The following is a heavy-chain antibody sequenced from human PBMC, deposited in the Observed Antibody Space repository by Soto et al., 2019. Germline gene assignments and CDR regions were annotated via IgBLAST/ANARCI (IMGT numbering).Heavy chain of an antibody. CDR3: AHRVLRTVFGLVTTTAIYFDF. D-gene: IGHD3-3*01. Sequence: QITLNESGPTVVRPTETLTLTCRFSGFSLTTSGVGVGWIRQSPGKAPEWLALIYWDDDKRYSASLKSRLTTTKDTSKNPVVLTVSDLDPTDTATYYCAHRVLRTVFGLVTTTAIYFDFWGQGTTVAVSS. V-gene: IGHV2-5*02. J-gene: IGHJ4*02. CDR2: IYWDDDK. CDR1: GFSLTTSGVG.